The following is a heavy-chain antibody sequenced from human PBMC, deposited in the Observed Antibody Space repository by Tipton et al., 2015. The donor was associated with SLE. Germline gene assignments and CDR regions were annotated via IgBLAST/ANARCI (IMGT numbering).Heavy chain of an antibody. CDR3: AREVITITDSDAFDI. J-gene: IGHJ3*02. Sequence: TLSLTCTVSGGSISRGSYFWTWIRQPAGKGLEWIGRVYISGDTNYNPSLKSRVTISVDTSKNQFTLKLSSVTAADTAVYYCAREVITITDSDAFDIWGQGTMVTVSS. CDR1: GGSISRGSYF. V-gene: IGHV4-61*02. CDR2: VYISGDT. D-gene: IGHD2-21*01.